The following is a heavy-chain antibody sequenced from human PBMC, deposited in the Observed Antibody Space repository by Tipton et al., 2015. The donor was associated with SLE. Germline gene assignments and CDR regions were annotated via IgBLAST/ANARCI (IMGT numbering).Heavy chain of an antibody. Sequence: TLSLTCTVSGDSITNLNDFWGWIRQPPGKGLEWIGSIYSTGTTYYNASFKDRVTMSIDTSTNQFSLSLVSATAADTAVYFCARQTAEAGVVVYVFGYLGQGTLVTVPS. D-gene: IGHD6-19*01. CDR2: IYSTGTT. CDR1: GDSITNLNDF. J-gene: IGHJ4*02. V-gene: IGHV4-39*07. CDR3: ARQTAEAGVVVYVFGY.